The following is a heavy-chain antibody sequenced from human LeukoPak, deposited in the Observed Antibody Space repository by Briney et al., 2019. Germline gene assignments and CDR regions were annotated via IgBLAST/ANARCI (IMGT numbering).Heavy chain of an antibody. CDR3: ARDRPPVRGVIFWFDY. CDR1: EVTFSRYA. J-gene: IGHJ4*02. CDR2: MIPLIVTA. Sequence: TLKISCKTSEVTFSRYAISWVRQAPGHRLECMGGMIPLIVTANYAQKFQGRVTITADKSTSTAYMELSSLRSEDTDVYYGARDRPPVRGVIFWFDYWGQGTLVTVSS. D-gene: IGHD3-10*01. V-gene: IGHV1-69*06.